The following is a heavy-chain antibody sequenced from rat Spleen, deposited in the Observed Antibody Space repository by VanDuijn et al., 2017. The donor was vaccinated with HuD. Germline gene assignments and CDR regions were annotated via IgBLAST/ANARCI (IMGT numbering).Heavy chain of an antibody. CDR1: GFPLTSYN. V-gene: IGHV2-45*01. CDR2: MWSSGSA. J-gene: IGHJ2*01. D-gene: IGHD1-12*03. CDR3: ARHDYYFDY. Sequence: QVQLKESGPGLVQPSETLSLTCTVSGFPLTSYNVHWVRQPPGKGLEWMGVMWSSGSADYNSVLKSRLSISRDNSKNQVFLKVNSLQNDDTGTYYCARHDYYFDYWGQGVMVTVSS.